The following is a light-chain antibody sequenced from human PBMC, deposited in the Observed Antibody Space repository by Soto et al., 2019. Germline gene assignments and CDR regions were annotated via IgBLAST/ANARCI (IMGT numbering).Light chain of an antibody. Sequence: IQMTQSPSSLSASVGDRVTITFRASQGIRNDLGWYQQKPGKAPKRLIYAASSLQSGVPSRFSGSGSGTEFTLTISSLQPEDFAVYYCQQRINWPLFTFGPGTKVDIK. J-gene: IGKJ3*01. CDR1: QGIRND. CDR3: QQRINWPLFT. CDR2: AAS. V-gene: IGKV1-17*01.